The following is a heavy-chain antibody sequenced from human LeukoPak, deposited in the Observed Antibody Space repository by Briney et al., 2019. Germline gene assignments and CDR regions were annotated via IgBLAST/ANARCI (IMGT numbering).Heavy chain of an antibody. Sequence: SETLSLTCTVSGGSISSGSYYWSWIRQPPGKGLEWIGEINHSGSTNYNPSLKSRVTISVDTSKNQFSLKLSSVTAADTAVYYCARQATYYYGSGSSPNWFDPWGQGTLVTVSS. CDR3: ARQATYYYGSGSSPNWFDP. CDR1: GGSISSGSYY. J-gene: IGHJ5*02. D-gene: IGHD3-10*01. CDR2: INHSGST. V-gene: IGHV4-39*01.